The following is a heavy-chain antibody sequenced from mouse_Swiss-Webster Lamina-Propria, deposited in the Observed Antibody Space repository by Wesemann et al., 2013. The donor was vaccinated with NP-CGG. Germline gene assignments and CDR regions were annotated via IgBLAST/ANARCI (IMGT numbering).Heavy chain of an antibody. V-gene: IGHV1S81*02. J-gene: IGHJ3*01. D-gene: IGHD2-2*01. CDR2: INPSNGRT. Sequence: GQGLEWIGEINPSNGRTNYNEKFKSKATLTVDKSSSTAYMQLSSLTSEDSAVYYCARGGHYGYDDAWFAYWGQGTLVTVSA. CDR3: ARGGHYGYDDAWFAY.